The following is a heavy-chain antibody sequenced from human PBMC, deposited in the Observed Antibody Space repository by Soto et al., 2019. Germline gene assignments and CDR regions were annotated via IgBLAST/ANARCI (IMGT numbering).Heavy chain of an antibody. Sequence: GESLKISCIGSGYSFTSYWIGWVRQMPGKGLEWMGIIYPGDSDTRYSPSFQGQVTISADKSISTAYLQWSSLKASDTAMYYCARHKAVPAVIYYGMDVRSQGTTFTISS. CDR1: GYSFTSYW. CDR3: ARHKAVPAVIYYGMDV. J-gene: IGHJ6*02. CDR2: IYPGDSDT. V-gene: IGHV5-51*01. D-gene: IGHD2-2*01.